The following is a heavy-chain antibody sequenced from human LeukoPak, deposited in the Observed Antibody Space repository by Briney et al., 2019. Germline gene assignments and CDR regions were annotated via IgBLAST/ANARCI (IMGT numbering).Heavy chain of an antibody. D-gene: IGHD3/OR15-3a*01. Sequence: GGSLRLSCAASGFSFSNYWMSWVRQAPVKGLEWVATIREDGSEKYYVDSVKGRFTISRDNAKKSLYLQMNSLRAEDTALYYCADVLDWAYWGQGTLVTVSS. CDR3: ADVLDWAY. V-gene: IGHV3-7*01. CDR2: IREDGSEK. J-gene: IGHJ4*02. CDR1: GFSFSNYW.